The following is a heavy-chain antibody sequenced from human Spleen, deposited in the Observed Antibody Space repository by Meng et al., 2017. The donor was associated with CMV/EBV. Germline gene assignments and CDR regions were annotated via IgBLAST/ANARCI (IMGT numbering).Heavy chain of an antibody. CDR1: GYSISSGYY. V-gene: IGHV4-38-2*02. CDR2: IFHTGST. D-gene: IGHD6-6*01. J-gene: IGHJ4*02. CDR3: ARSVSSTPAFDY. Sequence: SETLSLTCSVSGYSISSGYYWGWIRQPPGKGLEWIGSIFHTGSTYYNPSLKSRVTISVDTSKNQFSLKLSSVTAADTAVYYCARSVSSTPAFDYWGQGTLVTVSS.